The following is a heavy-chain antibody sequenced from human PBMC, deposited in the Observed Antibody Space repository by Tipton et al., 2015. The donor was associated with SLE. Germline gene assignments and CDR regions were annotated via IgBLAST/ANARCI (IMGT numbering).Heavy chain of an antibody. D-gene: IGHD5-18*01. J-gene: IGHJ6*02. Sequence: TLSLTCTVSGGSISSYYWSWIRQPPGKGLEWIGYIYYSGRTNYHSSLKSRVTISVDTSRNQLSLRLSAVTAADTAVYYWARAPVKRGYYYYRYGMDVWGQGTTVNVSS. CDR1: GGSISSYY. V-gene: IGHV4-59*01. CDR2: IYYSGRT. CDR3: ARAPVKRGYYYYRYGMDV.